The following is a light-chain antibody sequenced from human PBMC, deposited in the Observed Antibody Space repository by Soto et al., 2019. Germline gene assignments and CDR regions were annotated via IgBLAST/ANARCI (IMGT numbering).Light chain of an antibody. CDR2: GAS. V-gene: IGKV1-5*01. J-gene: IGKJ2*01. CDR1: QNINRW. CDR3: PHYNGH. Sequence: DIQMTQSPSTLSASVGDRVTITCRASQNINRWLAWYQQKPGKAPALLIYGASSLERGVPSRFSGSASGTEFTLTISSLQPDEFATYYCPHYNGHFGQGTKLEIK.